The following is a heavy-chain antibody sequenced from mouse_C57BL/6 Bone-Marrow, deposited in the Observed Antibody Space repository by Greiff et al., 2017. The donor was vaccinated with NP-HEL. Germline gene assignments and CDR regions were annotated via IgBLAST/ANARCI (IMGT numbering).Heavy chain of an antibody. Sequence: QVHVKQPGAELVMPGASVKLSCKASGYTFTSYWMHWVKQRPGQGLEWIGEIDPSDSYTNYNQKFKGKSTLTVDKSSSTAYMQLSSLTSEDSAVYYCARDYSNYQAWFAYWGQGTLVTVSA. CDR2: IDPSDSYT. CDR3: ARDYSNYQAWFAY. V-gene: IGHV1-69*01. D-gene: IGHD2-5*01. CDR1: GYTFTSYW. J-gene: IGHJ3*01.